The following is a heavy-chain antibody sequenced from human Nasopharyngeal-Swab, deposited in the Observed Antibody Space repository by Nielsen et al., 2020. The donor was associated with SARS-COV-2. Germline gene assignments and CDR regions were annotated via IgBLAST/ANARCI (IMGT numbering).Heavy chain of an antibody. Sequence: ASVKVSCKASGYTFTNSHMHWVRQAPGQGLEWMGMINPTGDTTSDAQNFEGRLSVTRDTSTGTVYMELSSLRSEDTAVYYCASGGSDFWGGYFDNWGQGTLVTVSS. CDR1: GYTFTNSH. D-gene: IGHD3/OR15-3a*01. V-gene: IGHV1-46*01. CDR2: INPTGDTT. CDR3: ASGGSDFWGGYFDN. J-gene: IGHJ4*02.